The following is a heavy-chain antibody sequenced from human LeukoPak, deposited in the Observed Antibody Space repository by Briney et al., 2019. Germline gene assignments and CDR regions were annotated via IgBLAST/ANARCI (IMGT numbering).Heavy chain of an antibody. J-gene: IGHJ5*02. D-gene: IGHD3-16*01. CDR3: AGAVCWFDL. Sequence: SVTVSFTASGFTFTISAVQWVRQARGQRLEWIGWIVVGSGNTNYAQKFQERVTITRDMSTSTAYMELSSLRSEDTAVCYCAGAVCWFDLWGQGTLVTVSS. CDR1: GFTFTISA. CDR2: IVVGSGNT. V-gene: IGHV1-58*01.